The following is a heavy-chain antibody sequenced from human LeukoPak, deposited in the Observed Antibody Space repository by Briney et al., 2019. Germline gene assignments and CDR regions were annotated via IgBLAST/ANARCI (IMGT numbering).Heavy chain of an antibody. Sequence: GGSLRLSCAGSGFPFSSHGMNWVRQAPGKGLEWVSGISPGGPTYYADSVKGRFTISRDNSKNTLYLQMNSLRAEDTAVYYCARPISYDFWSGFDYWGQGTLVTVSS. J-gene: IGHJ4*02. V-gene: IGHV3-23*01. CDR2: ISPGGPT. D-gene: IGHD3-3*01. CDR1: GFPFSSHG. CDR3: ARPISYDFWSGFDY.